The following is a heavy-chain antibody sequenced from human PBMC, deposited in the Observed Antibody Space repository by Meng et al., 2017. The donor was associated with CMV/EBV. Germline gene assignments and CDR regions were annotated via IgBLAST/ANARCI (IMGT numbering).Heavy chain of an antibody. J-gene: IGHJ4*02. D-gene: IGHD3-3*01. CDR2: IYYSGST. CDR3: ARDNRRGGVDY. CDR1: GGSISSGDYS. Sequence: QGQLQQSGHGLVKPSQTLSLTCTVSGGSISSGDYSWSWIRQPPGKCLEWIGYIYYSGSTYYNPSLKSRVTISVDTSKNQFSLKLSSVTAADTAVYYCARDNRRGGVDYWGQGTLVTVSS. V-gene: IGHV4-30-4*08.